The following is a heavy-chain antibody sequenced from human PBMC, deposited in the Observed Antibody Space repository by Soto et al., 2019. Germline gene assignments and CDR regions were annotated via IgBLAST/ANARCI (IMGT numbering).Heavy chain of an antibody. D-gene: IGHD5-18*01. CDR1: GDSITSGGHY. CDR2: IFHSGTT. J-gene: IGHJ5*02. V-gene: IGHV4-31*02. CDR3: ARSQGTTMVVIWCNP. Sequence: SLTCTVSGDSITSGGHYWSWIRQNAEKGLELIGYIFHSGTTFYSPSLKSRATLSVDTSKNQFSLNLTSVTAADTAVYYCARSQGTTMVVIWCNPLGGVKLVTFSS.